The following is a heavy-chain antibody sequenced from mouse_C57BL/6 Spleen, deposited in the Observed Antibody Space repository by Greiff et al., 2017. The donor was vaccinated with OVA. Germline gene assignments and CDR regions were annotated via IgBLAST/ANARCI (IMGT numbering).Heavy chain of an antibody. Sequence: QVQLQQSGAELVRPGASVTLSCKASGYTFTDYGMHWVKQTPVHGLEWIGAIDPETGGTAYNQKFKGKAILTADKSSSTAYMELRSLTSEDSAVYYGTRRGTTVGWYFDVWGTGTTVTVSS. V-gene: IGHV1-15*01. CDR2: IDPETGGT. D-gene: IGHD1-1*01. J-gene: IGHJ1*03. CDR3: TRRGTTVGWYFDV. CDR1: GYTFTDYG.